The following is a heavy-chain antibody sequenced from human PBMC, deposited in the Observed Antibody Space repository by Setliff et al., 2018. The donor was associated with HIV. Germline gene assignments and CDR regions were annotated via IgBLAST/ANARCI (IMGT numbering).Heavy chain of an antibody. Sequence: SETLSLTCTVSGASVTNVLYYWSWLRQPAGKGLEWIGHIYTSGNSRYTNYNSSLESRVAISLDTPSNQFSLKLSSVTAADTAVYHCAREREAWSAYDSWGQGTLVTVSS. CDR2: IYTSGNSRYT. D-gene: IGHD3-3*01. J-gene: IGHJ5*02. CDR1: GASVTNVLYY. V-gene: IGHV4-61*09. CDR3: AREREAWSAYDS.